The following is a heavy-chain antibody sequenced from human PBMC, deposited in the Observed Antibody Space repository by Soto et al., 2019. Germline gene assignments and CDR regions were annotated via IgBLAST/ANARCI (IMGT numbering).Heavy chain of an antibody. CDR3: ARDQSYDSGDLYGMDV. V-gene: IGHV3-30-3*01. D-gene: IGHD3-22*01. CDR1: GFTFSSYA. CDR2: ISYDGSNK. Sequence: GGSLRLSCAASGFTFSSYAMHWVRQAPGKGLEWVAVISYDGSNKYYADSVKGRFTISRDNSKNTLYLQMNSLRAEDTAVYYCARDQSYDSGDLYGMDVWGQGTTVTVSS. J-gene: IGHJ6*02.